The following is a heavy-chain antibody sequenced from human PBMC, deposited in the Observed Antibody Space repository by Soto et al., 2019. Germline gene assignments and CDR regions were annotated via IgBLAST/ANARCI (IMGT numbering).Heavy chain of an antibody. J-gene: IGHJ5*02. V-gene: IGHV1-3*01. CDR3: ARDRRPIYYDSIGYYVSLWFDP. D-gene: IGHD3-22*01. CDR2: INAGNGNT. CDR1: GYTFTSYA. Sequence: ASVKVSCKASGYTFTSYAMHWVRQAPGQRLEWMGWINAGNGNTKYSQKFQGRVTITRDTSASTAYMELSSLRSEDTAVYYCARDRRPIYYDSIGYYVSLWFDPWGQGTLVTVSS.